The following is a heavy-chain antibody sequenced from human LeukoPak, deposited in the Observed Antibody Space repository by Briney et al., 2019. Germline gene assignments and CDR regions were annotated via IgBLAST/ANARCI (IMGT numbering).Heavy chain of an antibody. V-gene: IGHV4-59*01. D-gene: IGHD2-2*01. Sequence: SETLSLTCTVSGGSISSYYWSWIRQPPGKGLEWIGYIYYSESTNYNPSLKSRVTISVDTSKNQFSLKLSSVTAADTAVYYCARSPSSIGWFDPWGQGTLVTVSS. J-gene: IGHJ5*02. CDR1: GGSISSYY. CDR3: ARSPSSIGWFDP. CDR2: IYYSEST.